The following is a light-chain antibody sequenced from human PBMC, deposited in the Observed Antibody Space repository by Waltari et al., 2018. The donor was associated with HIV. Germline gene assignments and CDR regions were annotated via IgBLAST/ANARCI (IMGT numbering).Light chain of an antibody. CDR1: DNGINDYTY. CDR2: AVT. CDR3: SSFAGTNKL. Sequence: QSALTPPPSASGSPGQSVNISCTGGDNGINDYTYVSWYQQHSDKPPKLIIFAVTKRPSGVPDRFSGSKSGNTASLFVSGLQPEDEATYFCSSFAGTNKLFGGGTKLTVL. V-gene: IGLV2-8*01. J-gene: IGLJ2*01.